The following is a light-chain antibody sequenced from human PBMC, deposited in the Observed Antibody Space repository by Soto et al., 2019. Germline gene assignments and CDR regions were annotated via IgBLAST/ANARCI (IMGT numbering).Light chain of an antibody. Sequence: EIELTQSPATLSLSPGERATLSCRASQSVSSYLAWYQQKPGQAPRLLIYDASSRATGIPARFSGSGSGTDFTLTISSLEPEDFAVYYCQQRSNLPPITFGQGTRLEIK. CDR1: QSVSSY. CDR2: DAS. J-gene: IGKJ5*01. CDR3: QQRSNLPPIT. V-gene: IGKV3-11*01.